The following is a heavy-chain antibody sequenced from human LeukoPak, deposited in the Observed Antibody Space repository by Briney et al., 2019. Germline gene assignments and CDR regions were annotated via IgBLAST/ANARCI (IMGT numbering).Heavy chain of an antibody. CDR2: ISGDGAST. V-gene: IGHV3-23*01. J-gene: IGHJ3*01. CDR1: GFTFAIHA. CDR3: AKDSYVSGRPLHTFDV. Sequence: PGGSLRLSCAASGFTFAIHAMTWVRQAPGKGPEWVSGISGDGASTHYAESVKGQFTISRDNSQNTLFLQMNSLRVGDTAIYYCAKDSYVSGRPLHTFDVWGQGTMVTVSS. D-gene: IGHD3-10*01.